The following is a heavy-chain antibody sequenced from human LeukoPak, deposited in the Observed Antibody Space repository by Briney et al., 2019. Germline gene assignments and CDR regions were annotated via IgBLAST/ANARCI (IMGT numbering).Heavy chain of an antibody. Sequence: PSETLSLTCAVSGGSISSSNWWSWVRQPPGKGLEWIGEIYHSGSTNYNPSLKSRVTISVDTSKNQFSLKLSTVTAADTAVYYCARGQYDFWSGSHGFDPWGQGTLVTVSS. CDR1: GGSISSSNW. CDR2: IYHSGST. D-gene: IGHD3-3*01. V-gene: IGHV4-4*02. CDR3: ARGQYDFWSGSHGFDP. J-gene: IGHJ5*02.